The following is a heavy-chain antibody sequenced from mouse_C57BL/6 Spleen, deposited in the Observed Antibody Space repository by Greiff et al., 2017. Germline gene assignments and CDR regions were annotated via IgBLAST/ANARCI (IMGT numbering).Heavy chain of an antibody. D-gene: IGHD3-3*01. CDR3: ARGDGAD. V-gene: IGHV1-55*01. J-gene: IGHJ3*01. CDR2: IYPGSGST. Sequence: QVQLKQPGAELVKPGASVTMSCKASGYTFTSYWITWVKQRPGQGLEWIGDIYPGSGSTNYNEKFKSKATLAVAKTSSTAYMQLGSLTSEDSAVLYSARGDGADWGQGTLVTVSA. CDR1: GYTFTSYW.